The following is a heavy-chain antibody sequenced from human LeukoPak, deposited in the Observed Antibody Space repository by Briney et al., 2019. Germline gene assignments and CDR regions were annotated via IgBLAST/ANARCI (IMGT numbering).Heavy chain of an antibody. CDR3: ARGQSMRHFDL. V-gene: IGHV1-2*02. J-gene: IGHJ2*01. Sequence: ASVKVSCKASGYTFTGYYMHWVRQAPGQGLEWMGWINPSSGGTNYAQKFQGRVTMTRDTSISTAYMELSRLRSDDTAVYYCARGQSMRHFDLWGRGTLVTVSS. CDR2: INPSSGGT. CDR1: GYTFTGYY. D-gene: IGHD6-6*01.